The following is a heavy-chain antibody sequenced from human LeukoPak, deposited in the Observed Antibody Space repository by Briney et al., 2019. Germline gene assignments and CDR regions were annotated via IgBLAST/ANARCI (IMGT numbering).Heavy chain of an antibody. V-gene: IGHV3-23*01. Sequence: GGSLRLSCAASGFTFSSYGMHWVRQAPGKGLEWVSAISGSGGSTYYADSVKGRFTISRDNSKNTLYLQMNSLRAEDTAVYYCAKAYNYYDSSGYASIDYWGQGTLVTVSS. CDR2: ISGSGGST. CDR1: GFTFSSYG. CDR3: AKAYNYYDSSGYASIDY. J-gene: IGHJ4*02. D-gene: IGHD3-22*01.